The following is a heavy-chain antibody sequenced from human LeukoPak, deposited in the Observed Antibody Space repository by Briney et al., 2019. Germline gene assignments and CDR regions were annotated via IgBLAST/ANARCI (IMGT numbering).Heavy chain of an antibody. Sequence: ASVKVSCKASGYTFTSYGISWVRQAPGQGLEWMGWISAYSGNTNYAQKLQGRVTMTTDTSTSTAYMELRSLRSDDTAVYYCARVRSSRGTFDYWGQGTLVTVSS. J-gene: IGHJ4*02. V-gene: IGHV1-18*01. D-gene: IGHD6-6*01. CDR2: ISAYSGNT. CDR1: GYTFTSYG. CDR3: ARVRSSRGTFDY.